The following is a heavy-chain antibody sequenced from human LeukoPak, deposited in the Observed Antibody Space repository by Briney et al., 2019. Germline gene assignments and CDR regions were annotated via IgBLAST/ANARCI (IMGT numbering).Heavy chain of an antibody. CDR1: GYTFTDYY. Sequence: ASVKVSCKVSGYTFTDYYIHWVRQAPGQGLEWMGWISTYNGNTNYAQKLQGRVTMTTDTSTSTAYMELRSLRSDDTAVYYCARVHYDSSGYYQGFDLWGRGTLVTVSS. J-gene: IGHJ2*01. CDR2: ISTYNGNT. D-gene: IGHD3-22*01. CDR3: ARVHYDSSGYYQGFDL. V-gene: IGHV1-18*04.